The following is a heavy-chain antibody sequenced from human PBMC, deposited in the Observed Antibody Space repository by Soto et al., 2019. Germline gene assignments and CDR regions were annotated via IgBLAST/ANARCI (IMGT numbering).Heavy chain of an antibody. J-gene: IGHJ4*02. D-gene: IGHD3-3*01. CDR2: IKPSGGST. Sequence: GASVKVSCKASGYTFTSYYMQWVRQAPGQGLEWMGIIKPSGGSTSYAQKFQGRVTMTRDTSTSTVYMVPSSLRSEDTALYYCARDIRFLEWLLPNLDYWGQGTLVTVSS. V-gene: IGHV1-46*01. CDR3: ARDIRFLEWLLPNLDY. CDR1: GYTFTSYY.